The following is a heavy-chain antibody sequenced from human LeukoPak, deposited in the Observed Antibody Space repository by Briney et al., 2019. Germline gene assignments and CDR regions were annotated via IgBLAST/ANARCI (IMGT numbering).Heavy chain of an antibody. CDR2: ISYDGSNK. Sequence: GGSLRLSCAASGFTFSSYGMHWVRQAPGKGLEWVAVISYDGSNKYYADSVKGRFTISRDNSKNTLYLQMNSLRAEDTAVYYCARGPRGIAAAGTYFDYWGQGTLVTVSS. J-gene: IGHJ4*02. V-gene: IGHV3-30*03. CDR1: GFTFSSYG. CDR3: ARGPRGIAAAGTYFDY. D-gene: IGHD6-13*01.